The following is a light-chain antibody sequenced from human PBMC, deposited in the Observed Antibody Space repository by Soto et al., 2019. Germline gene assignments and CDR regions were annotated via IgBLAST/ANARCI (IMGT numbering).Light chain of an antibody. V-gene: IGKV3-15*01. J-gene: IGKJ2*01. CDR1: QSVSTN. CDR2: GAS. CDR3: QQYNNWPHT. Sequence: EIVVTQSPATLSMSPGERATLSCRASQSVSTNFAWYQQKPGQAPRLLIYGASTRATGIPARFSGSGSGTEFTLTISSLQSEDFAVYYWQQYNNWPHTVGQGTKLEIK.